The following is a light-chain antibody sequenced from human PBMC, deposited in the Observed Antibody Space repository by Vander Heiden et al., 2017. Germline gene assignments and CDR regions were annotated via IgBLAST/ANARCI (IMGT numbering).Light chain of an antibody. CDR3: RQYYNYPWT. CDR2: AAS. V-gene: IGKV1-6*01. CDR1: QGIRSD. Sequence: AVQMTQYPSSLSASVGDRVTITCRASQGIRSDLSWYQQKPGKAPKLLIYAASSLQSGVPSRFSGSGSGTDFTLTISSLQSEDFATYYCRQYYNYPWTFGQGTKVETK. J-gene: IGKJ1*01.